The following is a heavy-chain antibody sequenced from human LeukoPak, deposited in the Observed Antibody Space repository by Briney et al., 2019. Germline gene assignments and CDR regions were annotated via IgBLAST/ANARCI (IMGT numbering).Heavy chain of an antibody. CDR2: INPNSGGT. V-gene: IGHV1-2*06. CDR1: GYTFTGYY. D-gene: IGHD3-3*01. Sequence: ASVKVSCKASGYTFTGYYMPWVRQAPGQGLEWMGRINPNSGGTNYAQKFQGRVTMTRDTSISTAYMELSRLRSDDTAVYYCARERLRDFWSGYSAWGQGTLVTVSS. J-gene: IGHJ4*02. CDR3: ARERLRDFWSGYSA.